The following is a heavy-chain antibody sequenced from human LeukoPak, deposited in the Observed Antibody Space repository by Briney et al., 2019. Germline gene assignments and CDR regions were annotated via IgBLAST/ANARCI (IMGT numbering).Heavy chain of an antibody. Sequence: GSLRLSCAASGFTFSGYAMSWVRQAPGKGLEWVSAISGSGGSTYYADSVKGRFTISRDNSKNTLYLQMNSLRAEDTAVYYCAKDRSSGWFRRGYFDYWGQGTLVTVSS. D-gene: IGHD6-19*01. CDR3: AKDRSSGWFRRGYFDY. CDR2: ISGSGGST. V-gene: IGHV3-23*01. CDR1: GFTFSGYA. J-gene: IGHJ4*02.